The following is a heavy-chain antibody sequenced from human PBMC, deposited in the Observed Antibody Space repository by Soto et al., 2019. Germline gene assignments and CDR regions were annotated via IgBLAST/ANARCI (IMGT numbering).Heavy chain of an antibody. J-gene: IGHJ5*02. CDR3: ARKVGSGWWYNWFDP. CDR2: IIPIFGTA. CDR1: GGTFSSYA. V-gene: IGHV1-69*05. D-gene: IGHD6-19*01. Sequence: SVKVSCKASGGTFSSYAISWLRQAPGQGLEWMGGIIPIFGTANYAQKLQGRVTMTTDTSTSTAYMELRSLRSDDTAVYYCARKVGSGWWYNWFDPWGQGTLVTVSS.